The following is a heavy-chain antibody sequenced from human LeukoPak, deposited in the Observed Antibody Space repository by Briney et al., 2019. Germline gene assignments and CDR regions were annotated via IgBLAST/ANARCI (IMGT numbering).Heavy chain of an antibody. CDR2: ISSSGSTI. D-gene: IGHD3-3*01. J-gene: IGHJ4*02. Sequence: GGSLRLSCAASGFTFSSYEMKWVRQAPGKGLEWVSYISSSGSTIHYADSVKGRFTISRDNAKNSPYLQMNSLRAEDTAVYYCARERDNYYDFWSGYYDGFDYWGQGTLVTVSS. V-gene: IGHV3-48*03. CDR3: ARERDNYYDFWSGYYDGFDY. CDR1: GFTFSSYE.